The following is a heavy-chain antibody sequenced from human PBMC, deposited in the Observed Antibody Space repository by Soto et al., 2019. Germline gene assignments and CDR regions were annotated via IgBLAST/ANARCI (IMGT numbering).Heavy chain of an antibody. Sequence: GESLRLSCAGSGFNLSDHYIDWVRQAPGKGLEWVGRSRDKPQGYSTAYAASVKGRFTTSRDESKNSAYLQMNSLKTEDTAVYYCVRATYFSDSSGYTRCLDYWGQGTLVTVSS. V-gene: IGHV3-72*01. CDR3: VRATYFSDSSGYTRCLDY. CDR1: GFNLSDHY. J-gene: IGHJ4*02. CDR2: SRDKPQGYST. D-gene: IGHD3-22*01.